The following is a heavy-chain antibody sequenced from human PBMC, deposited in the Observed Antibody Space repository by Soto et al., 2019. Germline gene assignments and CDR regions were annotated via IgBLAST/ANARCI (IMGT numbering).Heavy chain of an antibody. CDR1: RFSVTTNY. V-gene: IGHV3-53*02. CDR3: AKKPPSSIQGWAFGMDV. CDR2: TFTGGST. J-gene: IGHJ6*02. Sequence: EVQLVETGGGLIQPGGSLRLSCLASRFSVTTNYIIWVRQPPGKGLEWVSTTFTGGSTHYADSVKGRFSISRDNSKNTVYLQMNNLRVEDTAVYYCAKKPPSSIQGWAFGMDVWGQGTTVSVSS. D-gene: IGHD1-26*01.